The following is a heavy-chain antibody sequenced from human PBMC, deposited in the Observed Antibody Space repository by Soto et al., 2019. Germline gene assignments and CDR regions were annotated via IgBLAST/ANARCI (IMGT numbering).Heavy chain of an antibody. CDR2: IYYSGST. CDR3: ARVGRDFWSGYHYYYYMDV. D-gene: IGHD3-3*01. CDR1: GGSISSYY. J-gene: IGHJ6*03. V-gene: IGHV4-59*01. Sequence: PSETLSLTCTVSGGSISSYYWSWIRQPPGKGLEWIGYIYYSGSTNYNPSLKSRVTISVDTSKNQFSLKLSSVTAADTAVYYCARVGRDFWSGYHYYYYMDVWGKGTTVTVSS.